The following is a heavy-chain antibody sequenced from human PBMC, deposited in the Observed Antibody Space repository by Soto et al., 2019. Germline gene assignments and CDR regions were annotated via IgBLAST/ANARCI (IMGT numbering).Heavy chain of an antibody. Sequence: GGSLRLSCATSGFIFSNYNMHWVRQAPGKGLEWVSSISGSSSNIYYADSMKGRFTISRDNAKNSLYLQMDSLRAEDTAVYYCAREPLFAGSYYYLDVWGKGTSVTVSS. D-gene: IGHD2-21*01. CDR3: AREPLFAGSYYYLDV. V-gene: IGHV3-21*01. CDR1: GFIFSNYN. J-gene: IGHJ6*03. CDR2: ISGSSSNI.